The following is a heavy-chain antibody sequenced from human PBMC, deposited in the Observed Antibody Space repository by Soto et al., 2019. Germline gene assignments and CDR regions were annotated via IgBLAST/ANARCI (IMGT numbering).Heavy chain of an antibody. CDR2: GSYSGTT. V-gene: IGHV4-61*01. CDR3: ARGATVTQFGY. D-gene: IGHD4-17*01. Sequence: PSETLSLTCTVSGVSVSSGSFYWAWIRQPPGKGLEWIGFGSYSGTTNYKPSHKSRVTISVDTSRSQISLKVSSLTAADTAVYYCARGATVTQFGYCGRGTLVTV. J-gene: IGHJ4*02. CDR1: GVSVSSGSFY.